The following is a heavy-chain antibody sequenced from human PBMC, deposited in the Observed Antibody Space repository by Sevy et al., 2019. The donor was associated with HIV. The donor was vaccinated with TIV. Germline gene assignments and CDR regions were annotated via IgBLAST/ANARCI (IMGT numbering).Heavy chain of an antibody. Sequence: ASVKVSCKASGYTFTSYGISWVRQAPGQGLEWMGWISAYNGNTNYAQKLQGRVTMTTDTSTSTAYMAQRSLRSDDTAVYYCASEGRYIVVVVAATPLDYWGQGTLVTGSS. CDR2: ISAYNGNT. D-gene: IGHD2-15*01. J-gene: IGHJ4*02. CDR1: GYTFTSYG. CDR3: ASEGRYIVVVVAATPLDY. V-gene: IGHV1-18*01.